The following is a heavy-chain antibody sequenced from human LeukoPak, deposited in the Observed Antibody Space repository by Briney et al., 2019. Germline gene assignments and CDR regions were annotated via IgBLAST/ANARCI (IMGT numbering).Heavy chain of an antibody. CDR2: ISTYNGKT. CDR1: GHTFTGYG. CDR3: ARTYGDYDGSYWYFDL. Sequence: ASVRVSCKASGHTFTGYGITWVRQAPGQGLEWMGWISTYNGKTDYAQKLQGRVTMTTDRSTSTAYMELRSLRSDDTAVYYCARTYGDYDGSYWYFDLWGRGTLVTVSS. J-gene: IGHJ2*01. V-gene: IGHV1-18*01. D-gene: IGHD4-17*01.